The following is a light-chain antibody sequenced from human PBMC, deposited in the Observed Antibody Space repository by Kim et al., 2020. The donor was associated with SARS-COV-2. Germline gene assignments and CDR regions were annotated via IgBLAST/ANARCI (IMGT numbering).Light chain of an antibody. CDR2: QGN. CDR3: QAWDSSTHNYV. J-gene: IGLJ1*01. CDR1: KLGDKY. Sequence: SYELTQPPSVSVSPGQTASITCSGYKLGDKYVSWYQQKPGQSPVVVIYQGNQRPSGIPERFSGSNSGNTATLTISGTQAMDEADYYYQAWDSSTHNYVFGAGTKVTVL. V-gene: IGLV3-1*01.